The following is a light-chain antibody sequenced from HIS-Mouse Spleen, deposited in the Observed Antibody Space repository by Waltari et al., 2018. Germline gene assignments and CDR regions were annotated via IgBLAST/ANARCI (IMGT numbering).Light chain of an antibody. J-gene: IGLJ3*02. V-gene: IGLV3-27*01. CDR3: YSAADNNLV. CDR2: KDS. Sequence: SYELTPPSSVSVSPGQTARITCSGAVPAKKSSRWFQQKPGQAPVLVIYKDSERPSGIPERFSGSSSGTTVTLTISGAQVEDEADYYCYSAADNNLVFGGGTKLTVL. CDR1: VPAKKS.